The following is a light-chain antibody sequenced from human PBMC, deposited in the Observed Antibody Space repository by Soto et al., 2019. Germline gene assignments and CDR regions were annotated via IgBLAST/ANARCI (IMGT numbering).Light chain of an antibody. CDR2: GAS. V-gene: IGKV3-20*01. CDR3: HQYDSSPLP. J-gene: IGKJ4*01. CDR1: QSVSSSD. Sequence: EIVLTQSPGTLSLSPGERATLSCRASQSVSSSDLAWYQQNPGQAPRLLIYGASSRATGIPDRFSGSGSGTDFTLTISRLEPEDFAVYFCHQYDSSPLPCGGGTNVDIQ.